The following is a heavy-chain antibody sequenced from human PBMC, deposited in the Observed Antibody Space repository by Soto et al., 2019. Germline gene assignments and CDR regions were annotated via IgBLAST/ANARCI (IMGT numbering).Heavy chain of an antibody. CDR2: IYYSGST. CDR1: GGSISSYY. V-gene: IGHV4-59*01. Sequence: QVQLQESGPGLVKPSETLSLTCTVSGGSISSYYWSWIRQPPGKGLEWIGYIYYSGSTNYNPSLKSRVTISVDTSKNQFSLKLSSVTAADTAVYYCARHRNLYYYYGMDVWGQGTTVTVSS. CDR3: ARHRNLYYYYGMDV. J-gene: IGHJ6*02.